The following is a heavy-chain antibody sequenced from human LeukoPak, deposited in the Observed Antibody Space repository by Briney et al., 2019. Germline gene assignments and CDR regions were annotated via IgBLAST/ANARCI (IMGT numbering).Heavy chain of an antibody. CDR1: GFTVSSNY. J-gene: IGHJ6*03. CDR2: IYSGGST. D-gene: IGHD5-24*01. Sequence: GGSLRLSCAASGFTVSSNYMSWVRQAPGKGLEWVSVIYSGGSTYYADSVKGRFTISRDNSKNTLYLQMNSLRAEDTAVYYCARPYGYNNPRGKRGYYYMDVWGKGTTVTISS. V-gene: IGHV3-53*01. CDR3: ARPYGYNNPRGKRGYYYMDV.